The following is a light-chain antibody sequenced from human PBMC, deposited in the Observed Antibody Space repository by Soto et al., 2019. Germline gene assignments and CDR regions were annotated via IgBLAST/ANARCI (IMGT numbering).Light chain of an antibody. Sequence: EIVMTQSPATLSVSPGERATRSCRASQSVNSNLAWYQQKPGQAPRLLIYGASTRATGIPARFSGSGSGTEFTLTISSLQSEDFAVYYCQQYNNWPPRYTFGQGTKLEIK. CDR3: QQYNNWPPRYT. CDR2: GAS. CDR1: QSVNSN. J-gene: IGKJ2*01. V-gene: IGKV3-15*01.